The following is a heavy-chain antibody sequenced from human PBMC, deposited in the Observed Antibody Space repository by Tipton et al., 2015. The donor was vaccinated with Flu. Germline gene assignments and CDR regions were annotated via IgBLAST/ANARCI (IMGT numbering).Heavy chain of an antibody. V-gene: IGHV4-59*01. CDR2: IYYSGST. CDR3: ARRVDTREPFDY. CDR1: GGSISSYY. Sequence: TLSLTCTVSGGSISSYYWSWIRQPPGEGLEWIGYIYYSGSTNYNPSLKSRVTISVDTSKNQFSLKLSSVTAADTAVYYCARRVDTREPFDYWGQGTLVTVSS. D-gene: IGHD5-18*01. J-gene: IGHJ4*02.